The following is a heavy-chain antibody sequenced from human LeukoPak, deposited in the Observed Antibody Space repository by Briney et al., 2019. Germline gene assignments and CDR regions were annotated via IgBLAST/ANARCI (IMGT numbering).Heavy chain of an antibody. D-gene: IGHD6-19*01. CDR2: ISANNGNT. Sequence: ASVKVSCKASGYAFTSYGISWVRQVPGQGLEWMGWISANNGNTNYAQKLQGRVTMTTDTSTSTAYMELRSLRSDDTAVYYCARVTYSSGWYYFDYWGQGTLVTVSS. V-gene: IGHV1-18*01. J-gene: IGHJ4*02. CDR1: GYAFTSYG. CDR3: ARVTYSSGWYYFDY.